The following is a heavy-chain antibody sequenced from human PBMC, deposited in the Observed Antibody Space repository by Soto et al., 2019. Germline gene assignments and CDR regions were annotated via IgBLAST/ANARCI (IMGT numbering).Heavy chain of an antibody. V-gene: IGHV3-23*01. Sequence: GGSLRLSCAASGFTFSSYAMSWVRQAPGKGLEWVSAISGSGGSTYYADSVKGRFTISRDNSKNTLYLQMNSLRAEDTAVYYCVRASGWSYFDYWGQGTLVTVSS. CDR3: VRASGWSYFDY. CDR2: ISGSGGST. J-gene: IGHJ4*02. CDR1: GFTFSSYA. D-gene: IGHD6-19*01.